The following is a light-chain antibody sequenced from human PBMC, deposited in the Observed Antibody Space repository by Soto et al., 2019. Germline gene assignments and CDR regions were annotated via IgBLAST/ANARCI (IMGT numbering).Light chain of an antibody. Sequence: QSVLTQPASVSGSPGQSITVSCTGTSSDVGGYDLVSWYQQHPGKAPKLMIYEGSKRPSGVSNRFSGSKSGNTASLTISGLQAEDEADYYCCSYEVISTYVFGTGTKVTVL. V-gene: IGLV2-23*01. CDR1: SSDVGGYDL. CDR3: CSYEVISTYV. CDR2: EGS. J-gene: IGLJ1*01.